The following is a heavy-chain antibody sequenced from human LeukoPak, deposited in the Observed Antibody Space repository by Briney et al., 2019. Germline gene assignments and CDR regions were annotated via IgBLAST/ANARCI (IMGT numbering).Heavy chain of an antibody. CDR1: GYTFTGYY. CDR2: INPNSGGT. V-gene: IGHV1-2*02. Sequence: ASVKVSCKASGYTFTGYYMHWVRPAPGQGLEWMGWINPNSGGTNYAQKFQGRVTMTRDTSISTAYMELSRLRSDDTAVYYCARTSTVTTPWEFDPWGQGTLVTVSS. J-gene: IGHJ5*02. CDR3: ARTSTVTTPWEFDP. D-gene: IGHD4-17*01.